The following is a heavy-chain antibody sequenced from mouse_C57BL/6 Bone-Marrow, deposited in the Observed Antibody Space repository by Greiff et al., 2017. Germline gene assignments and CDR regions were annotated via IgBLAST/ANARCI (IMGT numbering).Heavy chain of an antibody. CDR1: GYTFTSYW. D-gene: IGHD1-1*01. V-gene: IGHV1-52*01. CDR3: ARHYGSSLDY. Sequence: QVQLQQSGAELVRPGSSVKLSCKASGYTFTSYWMHWVKQRPIQGLEWIGNIDPSDSETHYNQKFKDKATLTVDKSSSTAYMQLSSLTSEDSAVYYCARHYGSSLDYWGQGTTLTVSS. CDR2: IDPSDSET. J-gene: IGHJ2*01.